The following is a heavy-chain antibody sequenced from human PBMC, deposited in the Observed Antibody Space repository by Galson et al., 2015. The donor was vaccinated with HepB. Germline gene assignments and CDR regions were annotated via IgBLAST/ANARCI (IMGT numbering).Heavy chain of an antibody. V-gene: IGHV3-48*01. CDR2: ISPSSRTI. Sequence: SLRLSCAASGFALSSYAMNWVRQAPGKGLEWLSYISPSSRTIYYADSVKGRFTISRDNAKNSLYLQMNSLRAEDTAVYYCARDLGYCSTSSCGWFDPWGQGTLVTVSS. D-gene: IGHD2-2*01. J-gene: IGHJ5*02. CDR3: ARDLGYCSTSSCGWFDP. CDR1: GFALSSYA.